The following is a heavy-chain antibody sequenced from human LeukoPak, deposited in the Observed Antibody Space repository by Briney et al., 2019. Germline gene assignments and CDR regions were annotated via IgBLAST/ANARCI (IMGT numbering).Heavy chain of an antibody. V-gene: IGHV3-48*01. CDR3: ARDDPYWAI. D-gene: IGHD2-21*01. CDR2: ITGTSTAI. Sequence: GGSLRLSCAASGFTFSSYAMHWVRQAPGKGLEWLSYITGTSTAIYYADSVKGRFTISRDNAKNSLYLQLNSLRAEDTAVYYCARDDPYWAIWGQGTMVTVSS. CDR1: GFTFSSYA. J-gene: IGHJ3*02.